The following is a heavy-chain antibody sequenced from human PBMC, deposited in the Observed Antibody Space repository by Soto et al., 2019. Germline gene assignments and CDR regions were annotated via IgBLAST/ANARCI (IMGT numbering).Heavy chain of an antibody. J-gene: IGHJ4*02. CDR1: GYTFTNYY. V-gene: IGHV1-46*01. Sequence: ASVKVSCKASGYTFTNYYVQWVRQAPGQGLEWMGVIHPDGGHTTYSQKFQDRVTMTRDTFTSTIYMELSSLRSEDTAVYYCTRGDNDYWGQGTLVNVSS. CDR3: TRGDNDY. CDR2: IHPDGGHT.